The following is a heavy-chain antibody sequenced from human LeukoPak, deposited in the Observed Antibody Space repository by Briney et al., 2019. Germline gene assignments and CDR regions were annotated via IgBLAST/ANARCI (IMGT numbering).Heavy chain of an antibody. J-gene: IGHJ4*02. V-gene: IGHV4-38-2*02. CDR3: ARGVITMVRGVPFFDY. CDR1: GYSISSGYY. Sequence: ASETLSLTCTVSGYSISSGYYWGWIRQPPGKGLEWIGSIYHSGSTYYNPSLKSRVTISVDTSKNQFSLKLSSVTAADTAVYYCARGVITMVRGVPFFDYWGQGTLVTVSS. D-gene: IGHD3-10*01. CDR2: IYHSGST.